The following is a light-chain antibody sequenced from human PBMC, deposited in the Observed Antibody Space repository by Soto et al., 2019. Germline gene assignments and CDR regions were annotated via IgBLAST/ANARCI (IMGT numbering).Light chain of an antibody. CDR2: DAS. CDR3: QQRSNWPPLT. J-gene: IGKJ4*01. CDR1: QSVSTY. Sequence: EIVLTQSPATLSLSPGERATLSCRASQSVSTYLAWYQQKPGQAPRLLIYDASNRATGIPARFSGSGSGTDFTLTISSLEPEDCAVYYCQQRSNWPPLTFGGGNKVEIK. V-gene: IGKV3-11*01.